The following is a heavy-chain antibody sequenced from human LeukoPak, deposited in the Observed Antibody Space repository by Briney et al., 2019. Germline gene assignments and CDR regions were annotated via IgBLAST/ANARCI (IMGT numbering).Heavy chain of an antibody. V-gene: IGHV3-23*01. Sequence: GGSLRLSCAASGFTFSSYGMHWVRQAPGKGLEWVSAISGSGGSTYYADSVKGRFTISRDNSKNTLYLQMNSLRAEDTAVYYCAKGITGQQLPPSWGQGTLVTVSS. CDR1: GFTFSSYG. J-gene: IGHJ5*02. D-gene: IGHD6-13*01. CDR2: ISGSGGST. CDR3: AKGITGQQLPPS.